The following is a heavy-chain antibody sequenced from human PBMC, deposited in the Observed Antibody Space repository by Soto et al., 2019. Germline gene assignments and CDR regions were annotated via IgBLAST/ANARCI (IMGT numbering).Heavy chain of an antibody. J-gene: IGHJ4*02. Sequence: SETLSLTCTVSGGSISGHYWIWIRQPPGEGMEWIGYIFYSGSTTYNNNPSLKSRVSISVDTSKNQFYLSLSSVTAADTAVYYCARVGSSGWYPDYWGQGTLVTVSS. D-gene: IGHD6-19*01. V-gene: IGHV4-59*11. CDR1: GGSISGHY. CDR3: ARVGSSGWYPDY. CDR2: IFYSGSTTY.